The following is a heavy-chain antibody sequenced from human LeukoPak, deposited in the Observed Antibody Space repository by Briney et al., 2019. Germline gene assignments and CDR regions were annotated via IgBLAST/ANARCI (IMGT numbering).Heavy chain of an antibody. V-gene: IGHV3-7*01. J-gene: IGHJ6*04. D-gene: IGHD3-10*02. CDR3: AELGITMLGGV. CDR2: IKQDGSVK. CDR1: GFTFSGYW. Sequence: GGSLRLSCAASGFTFSGYWMMWVRQTPGEGLERVANIKQDGSVKQYVDSVKGRFTISRDNAKNSLYLQMNSLRAEDTAVYYCAELGITMLGGVWGKGTTVTISS.